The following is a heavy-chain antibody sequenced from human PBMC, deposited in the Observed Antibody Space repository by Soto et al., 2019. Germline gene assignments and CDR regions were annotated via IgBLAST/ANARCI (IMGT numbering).Heavy chain of an antibody. CDR3: ARSFGVANVRFDP. J-gene: IGHJ5*02. CDR2: IYSSGSA. CDR1: GGSVTSVSYY. D-gene: IGHD3-3*01. V-gene: IGHV4-39*01. Sequence: SETLSLTCTVSGGSVTSVSYYWGWLRQPPGKGLEWIGLIYSSGSAYYNPSLKSRVTMSVDRSKNRFSPNLTSVTAADTAVYFCARSFGVANVRFDPWGHGALVTVSS.